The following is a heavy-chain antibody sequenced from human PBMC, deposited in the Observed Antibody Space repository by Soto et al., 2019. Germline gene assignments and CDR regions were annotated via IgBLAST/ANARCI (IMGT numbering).Heavy chain of an antibody. J-gene: IGHJ4*02. CDR3: ASRYGGSFDF. CDR2: IYYLGST. CDR1: GGSISRYY. D-gene: IGHD4-17*01. V-gene: IGHV4-59*08. Sequence: SETLSLTCTVSGGSISRYYWSWIRQPPGKGLEWIWYIYYLGSTIHIPPLKXRVTRSVDTSKNQLPLKRSSVAAADTALYFCASRYGGSFDFWGQGTLVTVSS.